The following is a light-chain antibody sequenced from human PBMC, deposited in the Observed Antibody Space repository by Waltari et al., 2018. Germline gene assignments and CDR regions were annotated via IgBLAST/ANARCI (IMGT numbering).Light chain of an antibody. CDR2: VNT. Sequence: QSVLTQPPSVSGAPGQRVTISCTGSSSNIGAGYDVHWHQQLPGTAPKLLISVNTVRPSGVPDRFSGSKSGTSASLAITGLQAEDEGDYYCMSFAGNNFYVFGTGTTVTVL. J-gene: IGLJ1*01. V-gene: IGLV1-40*01. CDR1: SSNIGAGYD. CDR3: MSFAGNNFYV.